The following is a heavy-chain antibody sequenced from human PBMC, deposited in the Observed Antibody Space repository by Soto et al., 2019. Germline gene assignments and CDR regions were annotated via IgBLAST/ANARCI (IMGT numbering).Heavy chain of an antibody. CDR1: GFTFSSYA. V-gene: IGHV3-23*01. J-gene: IGHJ5*02. D-gene: IGHD3-16*02. Sequence: GGSLRLSCAASGFTFSSYAMSWVRQAPGKGLEWVSAISGSGGSTYYADSVKGRFTISRDNSKNTLYLQMNSLRAEDTAVYYCAKGGYDYVWGSYRYLLSWGQGTLVTVSS. CDR2: ISGSGGST. CDR3: AKGGYDYVWGSYRYLLS.